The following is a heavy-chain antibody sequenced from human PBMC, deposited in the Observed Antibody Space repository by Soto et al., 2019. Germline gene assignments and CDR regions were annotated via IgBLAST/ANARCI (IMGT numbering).Heavy chain of an antibody. V-gene: IGHV5-10-1*01. CDR2: IDPSDSYT. CDR3: ARHGGHYYGMDV. D-gene: IGHD3-16*01. CDR1: RYSFTSYW. Sequence: GESLNFSCTGSRYSFTSYWISWVRQMPGKGLEWMGRIDPSDSYTNYSPSFQGHVTISADKSISTAYLQWSSLKASDTAMYYCARHGGHYYGMDVWGQGTTVTSP. J-gene: IGHJ6*02.